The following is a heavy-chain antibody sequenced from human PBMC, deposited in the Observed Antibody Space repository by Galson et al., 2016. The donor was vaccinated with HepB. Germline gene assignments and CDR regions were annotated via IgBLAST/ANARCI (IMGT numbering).Heavy chain of an antibody. Sequence: SVKVSCKASGYLFSNYGIAWVRQAPGQGPEWMAWISGYTGDTHHSLKFQGRVTITADESTRTVYMELSSLRFEDTAMYYCARENSFYYYAGSGQSRIYYFDDWGQGSLLTVSS. CDR1: GYLFSNYG. CDR2: ISGYTGDT. J-gene: IGHJ4*02. D-gene: IGHD3-22*01. V-gene: IGHV1-18*01. CDR3: ARENSFYYYAGSGQSRIYYFDD.